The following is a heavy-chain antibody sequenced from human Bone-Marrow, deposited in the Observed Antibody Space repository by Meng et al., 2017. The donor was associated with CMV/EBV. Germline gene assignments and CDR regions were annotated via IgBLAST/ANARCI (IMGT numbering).Heavy chain of an antibody. Sequence: SETLSLTCAVYGGSFSGYYWSWIRQPPGKGLEWIGEINHSGSTNYNPSLKSRVTISVDTSKNQFSLKLSSVTAADTAVYYCARGAAMYYDFWSGYYRTEGMDVWGQGTKVTSP. CDR1: GGSFSGYY. D-gene: IGHD3-3*01. V-gene: IGHV4-34*01. CDR3: ARGAAMYYDFWSGYYRTEGMDV. CDR2: INHSGST. J-gene: IGHJ6*02.